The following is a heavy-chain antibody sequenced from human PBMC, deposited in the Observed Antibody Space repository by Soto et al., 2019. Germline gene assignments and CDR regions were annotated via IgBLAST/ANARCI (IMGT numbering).Heavy chain of an antibody. CDR1: GGSISSYY. CDR2: IYYSGST. CDR3: ARGQRGQNDFWSGYTPRYYYYYYMDV. J-gene: IGHJ6*03. D-gene: IGHD3-3*01. Sequence: QVQLQESGPGLVKPSETLSLTCTVSGGSISSYYWSWIRQPPGKGLEWIGYIYYSGSTNYNPSLKSRVTISVDTSKNQFSLKLSSVTAADTAVYYCARGQRGQNDFWSGYTPRYYYYYYMDVWGKGTTVTVSS. V-gene: IGHV4-59*01.